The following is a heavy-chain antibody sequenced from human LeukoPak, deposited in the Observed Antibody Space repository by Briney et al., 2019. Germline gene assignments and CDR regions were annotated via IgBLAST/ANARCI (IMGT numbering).Heavy chain of an antibody. Sequence: PSETLSLSCAVSGGSSSGYYWSWVRQPPGKGLEWIGEINHSGSTNYNPSLKSRVTISVDTSKNHFSLKLSSVTAADTAVYYCARGPRRYGSSTRCTYYFYYLGQGTLVTASS. V-gene: IGHV4-34*01. CDR1: GGSSSGYY. CDR2: INHSGST. CDR3: ARGPRRYGSSTRCTYYFYY. D-gene: IGHD2-2*01. J-gene: IGHJ4*02.